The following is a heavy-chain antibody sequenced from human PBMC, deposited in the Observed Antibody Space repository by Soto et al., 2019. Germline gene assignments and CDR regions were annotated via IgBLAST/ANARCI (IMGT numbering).Heavy chain of an antibody. CDR2: ISYSGST. D-gene: IGHD1-26*01. V-gene: IGHV4-31*03. Sequence: PSETLSLTCTVSGGSISGLTYFWSWIRQRPGQGLEWIGYISYSGSTYYNPSLKSRLFISVDTSKNQFSLRLSSVTAADTAVYYCAGIYTGSAGETLRYWGQGTLVTVSS. J-gene: IGHJ4*02. CDR1: GGSISGLTYF. CDR3: AGIYTGSAGETLRY.